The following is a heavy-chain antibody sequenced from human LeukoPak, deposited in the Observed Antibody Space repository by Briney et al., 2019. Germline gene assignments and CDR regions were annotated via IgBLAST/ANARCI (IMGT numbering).Heavy chain of an antibody. J-gene: IGHJ4*02. CDR2: ISSSSSYI. Sequence: PGGSLRLSCAASGSTFSSYSMNWVRQAPGKGLEWVSSISSSSSYIYYADSVKGRFTISRDNAKNSLYLQMNSLRAEDTAVYYCARDPITMVRGVGGYWGQGTLVTVSS. CDR1: GSTFSSYS. V-gene: IGHV3-21*01. CDR3: ARDPITMVRGVGGY. D-gene: IGHD3-10*01.